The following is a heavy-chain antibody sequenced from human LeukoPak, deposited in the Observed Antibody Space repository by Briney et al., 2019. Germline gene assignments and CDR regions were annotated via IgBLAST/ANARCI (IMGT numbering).Heavy chain of an antibody. CDR3: ASGGYCSSTSCYWVY. D-gene: IGHD2-2*01. Sequence: SQTLSLTCTVSGGSISSGDYYWSWIRQPPGKGLEWIGYVYYSGSTYYNPSLKSRVTISVDTSKNQFSLKLSSVTAADTAVYYCASGGYCSSTSCYWVYWGQGTLVTVSS. J-gene: IGHJ4*02. CDR2: VYYSGST. CDR1: GGSISSGDYY. V-gene: IGHV4-30-4*01.